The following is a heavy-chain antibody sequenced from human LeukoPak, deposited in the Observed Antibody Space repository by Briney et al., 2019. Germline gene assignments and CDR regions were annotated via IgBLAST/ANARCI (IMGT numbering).Heavy chain of an antibody. V-gene: IGHV3-23*01. CDR1: GFTFSSYA. CDR2: ISGSGGST. CDR3: AKDRAYSFDY. J-gene: IGHJ4*02. Sequence: GGSLRLSCAASGFTFSSYAMSWVRQAPGKELEWVSAISGSGGSTYYADSVKGRFTFFRDNSKNTLYLQMNSLRADDTAVYYCAKDRAYSFDYWGQGTLVTVSS. D-gene: IGHD3-16*01.